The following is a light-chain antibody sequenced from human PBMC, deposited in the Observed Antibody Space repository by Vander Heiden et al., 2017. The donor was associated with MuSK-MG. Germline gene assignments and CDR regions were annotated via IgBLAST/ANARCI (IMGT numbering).Light chain of an antibody. CDR3: LLYMGGGIWV. Sequence: QTVVTQEPSFSVSPGGTVTLTCGFNSGSVSTDNYPSWYHQTPGQAPRSLTYNTNTRSSGAPDRFSGSILDNKAALTITGAQADDESIYYCLLYMGGGIWVFGGGTKVTVL. J-gene: IGLJ3*02. CDR2: NTN. CDR1: SGSVSTDNY. V-gene: IGLV8-61*01.